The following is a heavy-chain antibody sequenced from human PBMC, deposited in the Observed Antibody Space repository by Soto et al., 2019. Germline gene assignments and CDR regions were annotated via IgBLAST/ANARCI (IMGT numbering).Heavy chain of an antibody. CDR3: ARDYREARPKFGYYYYGMDV. D-gene: IGHD6-6*01. J-gene: IGHJ6*02. V-gene: IGHV4-4*07. CDR2: IYTSGST. Sequence: PSETLSLTCTVSGGSISSYYWSWIRQPAGKGLEWIGRIYTSGSTNYNPSLKSRVTMSVDTSKNQFSLKLSSVTAADTAVYYCARDYREARPKFGYYYYGMDVWGQGTTVTVYS. CDR1: GGSISSYY.